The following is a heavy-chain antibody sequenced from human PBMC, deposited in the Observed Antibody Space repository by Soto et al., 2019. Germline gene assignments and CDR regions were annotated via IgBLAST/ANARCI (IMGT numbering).Heavy chain of an antibody. D-gene: IGHD3-22*01. CDR3: ARSGAAYYYDSSDAYWYFDL. CDR1: GGTFSSYA. V-gene: IGHV1-69*12. Sequence: QVQLVQSGAEVKKPGSSVKVSCKASGGTFSSYAISWVRQAPGQGLEWMGGIIPIFGTANYAQKFQGRVTITADESTSTAYMELSSLRSEDTAVYYCARSGAAYYYDSSDAYWYFDLWGRGTLVTVSS. CDR2: IIPIFGTA. J-gene: IGHJ2*01.